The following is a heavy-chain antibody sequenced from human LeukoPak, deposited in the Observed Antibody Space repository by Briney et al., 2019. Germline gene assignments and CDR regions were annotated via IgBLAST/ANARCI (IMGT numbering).Heavy chain of an antibody. CDR2: IRYDGSNK. D-gene: IGHD3-22*01. CDR1: GFTFSSYG. J-gene: IGHJ4*02. CDR3: AKDVGYYYDSRGLFDY. V-gene: IGHV3-30*02. Sequence: QPGGSLRLSCAASGFTFSSYGMHWVRQAPGKGLEWVAFIRYDGSNKYYADSVKGRFTISRDNSKNTLYLQMNSLRAEDTAVYYCAKDVGYYYDSRGLFDYWGQGTLVTVSS.